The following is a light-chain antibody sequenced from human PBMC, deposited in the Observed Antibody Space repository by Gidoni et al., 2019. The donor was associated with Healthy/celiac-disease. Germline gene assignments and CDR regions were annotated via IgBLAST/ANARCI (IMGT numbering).Light chain of an antibody. CDR1: QSVSSSY. J-gene: IGKJ4*02. CDR3: QQYGSSPTT. V-gene: IGKV3-20*01. CDR2: GAS. Sequence: EIVLTQSPGTLSLSPGERATLSCRASQSVSSSYLAWYQQKPGQAPRLLIYGASSRATGIPDRFSGSGSGTDFTLTISRLEPEDFAVYYCQQYGSSPTTFGGXTKVEIK.